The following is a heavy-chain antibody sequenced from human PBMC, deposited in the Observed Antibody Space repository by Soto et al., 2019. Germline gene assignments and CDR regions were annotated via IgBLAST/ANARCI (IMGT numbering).Heavy chain of an antibody. V-gene: IGHV1-69*01. Sequence: EQLVQSGAEVKKPGSAVKVSCKASGGLFSSYPISWVRQVPGQGLEWMGGIITVFQTAYYTQRFQGRVPITADESTKTAYMALSSLRSEDTAMYYGARGGSGYTWFNEFWGQGTLVTVSS. CDR2: IITVFQTA. D-gene: IGHD3-22*01. CDR1: GGLFSSYP. CDR3: ARGGSGYTWFNEF. J-gene: IGHJ4*02.